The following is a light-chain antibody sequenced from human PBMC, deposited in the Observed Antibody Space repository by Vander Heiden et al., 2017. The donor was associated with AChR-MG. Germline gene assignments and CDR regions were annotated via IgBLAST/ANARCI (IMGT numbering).Light chain of an antibody. CDR1: KIGSKN. Sequence: SYELTQPLSVSVALGQTARITCGGNKIGSKNVHGYQQKPGQAPVLVVYRDSNRASGIPERFSGSNSGNTATLTISRAQAGDDADYYCQVWDSSTEVFGTGTKVTVL. CDR3: QVWDSSTEV. V-gene: IGLV3-9*01. CDR2: RDS. J-gene: IGLJ1*01.